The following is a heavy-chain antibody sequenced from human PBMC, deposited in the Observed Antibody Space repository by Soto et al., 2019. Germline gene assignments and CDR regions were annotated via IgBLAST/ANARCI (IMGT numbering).Heavy chain of an antibody. CDR3: ASGRYDASGYFDY. CDR2: ISPDGGRT. CDR1: GYTFTTYY. D-gene: IGHD3-22*01. J-gene: IGHJ4*02. V-gene: IGHV1-46*01. Sequence: ASVKFSCKASGYTFTTYYMHWVRQAPGQGLEWMGIISPDGGRTSYAQKFQDRVTFTGDTSLNTAYMELSSLRSDDTAMFYCASGRYDASGYFDYWGQGTLVTVSS.